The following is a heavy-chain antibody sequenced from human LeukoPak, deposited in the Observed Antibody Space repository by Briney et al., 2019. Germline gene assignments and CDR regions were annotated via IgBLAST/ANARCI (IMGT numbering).Heavy chain of an antibody. CDR2: IRSKANSYAT. J-gene: IGHJ6*03. Sequence: PGGSLRLSCAASGFTFSGSAMRWVRQASGKGLEWVGRIRSKANSYATAYAASVKGRFTISRDDSKNTANLQMNSLKTEDTAVYYCTSRPKYYYYMDVWGKGTTVTVSS. CDR3: TSRPKYYYYMDV. CDR1: GFTFSGSA. V-gene: IGHV3-73*01.